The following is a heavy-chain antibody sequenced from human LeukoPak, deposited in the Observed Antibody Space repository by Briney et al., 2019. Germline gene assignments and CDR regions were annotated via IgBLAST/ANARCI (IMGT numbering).Heavy chain of an antibody. CDR1: GGTFSSYA. CDR3: ARDKTGYSSGQFDY. CDR2: IIPIFGTT. D-gene: IGHD6-19*01. Sequence: SVKVSCKASGGTFSSYAISWVRQAPGQGLEWMGKIIPIFGTTNYAQRFQGRVTITTDESTSTAYMELSSLRSEDTAMYYCARDKTGYSSGQFDYWGQGTLVSVSS. V-gene: IGHV1-69*05. J-gene: IGHJ4*02.